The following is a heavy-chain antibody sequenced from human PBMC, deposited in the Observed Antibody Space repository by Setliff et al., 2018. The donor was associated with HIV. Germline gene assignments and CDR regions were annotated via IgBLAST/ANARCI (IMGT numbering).Heavy chain of an antibody. Sequence: PSETLSLTCTVSGGSVSNHYWSWIRQSPGKGLEWIGSLYYSGRTTYSPSLKSRVSLSVDTSKNQFSLRLSAVTAADTAVYYCAGLTDYGGDSGGHWGQGTLVTVSS. D-gene: IGHD4-17*01. CDR2: LYYSGRT. CDR1: GGSVSNHY. V-gene: IGHV4-59*02. CDR3: AGLTDYGGDSGGH. J-gene: IGHJ4*02.